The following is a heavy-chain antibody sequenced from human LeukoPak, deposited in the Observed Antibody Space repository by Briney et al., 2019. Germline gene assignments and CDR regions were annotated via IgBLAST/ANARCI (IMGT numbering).Heavy chain of an antibody. CDR2: INPNSGGT. Sequence: ASVKVSCKASGYTFTGYYMHWVRQAPGQGLEWVGWINPNSGGTNYAQKFQGRVTMTRDTSISTAYMELSRLRSDDTAVYYCARDRGLRFLEWLLLEGDAFDIWGQGTMVTVSS. CDR1: GYTFTGYY. V-gene: IGHV1-2*02. J-gene: IGHJ3*02. CDR3: ARDRGLRFLEWLLLEGDAFDI. D-gene: IGHD3-3*01.